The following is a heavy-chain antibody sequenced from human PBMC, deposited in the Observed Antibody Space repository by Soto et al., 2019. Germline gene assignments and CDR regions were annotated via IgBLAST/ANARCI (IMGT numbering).Heavy chain of an antibody. CDR2: ISSSGSTI. CDR3: ARGTSIAARPPLY. J-gene: IGHJ4*02. CDR1: GFTFSSYE. D-gene: IGHD6-6*01. V-gene: IGHV3-48*03. Sequence: EVQLVESGGGLVQPGGSLRLSCAASGFTFSSYEMNWVRQAPGKGLEWVSYISSSGSTIYYADSVKGRFTISRDNAKNSLYLQMNSLRAEDTAVYYCARGTSIAARPPLYWGQGTLVTVSS.